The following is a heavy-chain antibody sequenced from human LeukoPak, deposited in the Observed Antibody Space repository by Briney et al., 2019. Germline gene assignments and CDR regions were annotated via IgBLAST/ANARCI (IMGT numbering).Heavy chain of an antibody. Sequence: ASVKVSCKASGYTFTSYYMHWVRQAPGHGLEWMGIINPSGGSTSYAQKFQGRVTMTRDTSTSTVYMELSSLRSEDTAVYYCARGPELLWFGELVDPLFDYWGQGTLVTVSS. CDR3: ARGPELLWFGELVDPLFDY. D-gene: IGHD3-10*01. CDR2: INPSGGST. J-gene: IGHJ4*02. V-gene: IGHV1-46*01. CDR1: GYTFTSYY.